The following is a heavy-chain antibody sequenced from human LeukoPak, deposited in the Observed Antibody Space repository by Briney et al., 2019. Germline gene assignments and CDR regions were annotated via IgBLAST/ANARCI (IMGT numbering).Heavy chain of an antibody. J-gene: IGHJ4*02. CDR3: ARVRWYYFDY. Sequence: ASETLSLTCTVSGGSISSSNYYWGWNRQPPGKGLEWIGSIYYSGSTYYNPSLKSRVTISVDTSKNQFSLKLSSVTAADTAVYYCARVRWYYFDYWGQGTLVTVSS. CDR2: IYYSGST. V-gene: IGHV4-39*01. D-gene: IGHD4-23*01. CDR1: GGSISSSNYY.